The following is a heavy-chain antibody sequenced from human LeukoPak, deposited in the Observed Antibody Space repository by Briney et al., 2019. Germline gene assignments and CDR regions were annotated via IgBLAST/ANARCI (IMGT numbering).Heavy chain of an antibody. CDR1: GLTFSNYW. J-gene: IGHJ4*02. V-gene: IGHV3-7*01. Sequence: GGSLRLSCAASGLTFSNYWLTWVRQAPGQGLEWVANIKQDGSEKHYVDSVKGRFTISRDNAKNSLYLQMNSLRAEDTAVYYCARDRQIAYWGQGTLVNVSS. CDR2: IKQDGSEK. CDR3: ARDRQIAY.